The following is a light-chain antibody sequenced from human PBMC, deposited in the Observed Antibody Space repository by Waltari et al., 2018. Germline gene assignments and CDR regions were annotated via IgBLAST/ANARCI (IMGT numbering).Light chain of an antibody. V-gene: IGLV1-44*01. Sequence: QSVLTQPPSASGTPGHTGTISCSGSRSNVGSNTVNWFQQVPGPPPKLLIYSNNHRPSGVPDRFSGSKSGPSASLAISGRQSEDEADYYCAAWDDSLNAYVFGTGTQVPVL. CDR2: SNN. CDR1: RSNVGSNT. CDR3: AAWDDSLNAYV. J-gene: IGLJ1*01.